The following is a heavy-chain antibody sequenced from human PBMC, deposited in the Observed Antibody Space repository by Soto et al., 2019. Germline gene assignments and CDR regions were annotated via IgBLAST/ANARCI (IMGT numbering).Heavy chain of an antibody. D-gene: IGHD6-19*01. CDR2: INHSGST. J-gene: IGHJ4*02. Sequence: SETLSLTCAVYGGSFSGYYWSWIRQPPGKGLEWIGEINHSGSTNYNPSLKSRVTISVDTSKNQFSLKLSSVTAADTAVYYCARPSSGWFSIRWYFDYWGQGTLVTVSS. V-gene: IGHV4-34*01. CDR3: ARPSSGWFSIRWYFDY. CDR1: GGSFSGYY.